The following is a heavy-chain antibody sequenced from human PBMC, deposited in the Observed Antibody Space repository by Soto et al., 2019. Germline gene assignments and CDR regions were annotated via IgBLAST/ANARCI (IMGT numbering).Heavy chain of an antibody. D-gene: IGHD3-22*01. V-gene: IGHV3-53*01. CDR3: ARLHYYDSSGYPTPDY. J-gene: IGHJ4*02. Sequence: GGSLRLSCAASGFTVSSNYMNWVRQAPGKGLEWVSVIYSGGSTYYADSVKGRFTISRDNSKNTLYLQMNSLRAEDTAVYYCARLHYYDSSGYPTPDYWGQGTLVTVSS. CDR2: IYSGGST. CDR1: GFTVSSNY.